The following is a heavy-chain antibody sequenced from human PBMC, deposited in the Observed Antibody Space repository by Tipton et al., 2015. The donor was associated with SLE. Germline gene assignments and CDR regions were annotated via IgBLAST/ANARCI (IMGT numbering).Heavy chain of an antibody. J-gene: IGHJ4*02. D-gene: IGHD6-19*01. Sequence: SLRLSCAASGFTFSTYAMHWVRQAPGKGLEWVAVISYDGSNKYYADSVKGRFTISRDNSKNTLYLQMNSLRAEDTAVYYCAARSGRGWYYFDSWGQGTLVSLSS. CDR2: ISYDGSNK. CDR1: GFTFSTYA. CDR3: AARSGRGWYYFDS. V-gene: IGHV3-30*04.